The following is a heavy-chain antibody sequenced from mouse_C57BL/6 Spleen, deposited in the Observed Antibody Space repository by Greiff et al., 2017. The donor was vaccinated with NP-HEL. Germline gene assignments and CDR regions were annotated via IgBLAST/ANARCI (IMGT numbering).Heavy chain of an antibody. V-gene: IGHV1-80*01. Sequence: QVQLQQSGAELVKPGASVKISCKASGYAFSSYWMNWVKQRPGKGLEWIGQIYPGDGDTNYNGKFKGKATLTADKSSSTAYMQLSSLTSEDSAVYFCARNYDRPIYAMDYWGQGTSVTVSS. J-gene: IGHJ4*01. D-gene: IGHD2-4*01. CDR1: GYAFSSYW. CDR3: ARNYDRPIYAMDY. CDR2: IYPGDGDT.